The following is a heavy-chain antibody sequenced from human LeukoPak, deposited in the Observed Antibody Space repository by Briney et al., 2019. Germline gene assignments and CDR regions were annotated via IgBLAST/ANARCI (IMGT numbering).Heavy chain of an antibody. CDR3: AKGLGYYDLGQAFDI. Sequence: PGGSLRLSCAASGFTFSSYGMHWVRQAPGKGLEWVAFIRCDGSNKYYADSAKGRFTISRDNSKNTLYLQMNSLRAEDTAVYYCAKGLGYYDLGQAFDIWGQGTMVTVSS. CDR2: IRCDGSNK. V-gene: IGHV3-30*02. J-gene: IGHJ3*02. D-gene: IGHD3-10*02. CDR1: GFTFSSYG.